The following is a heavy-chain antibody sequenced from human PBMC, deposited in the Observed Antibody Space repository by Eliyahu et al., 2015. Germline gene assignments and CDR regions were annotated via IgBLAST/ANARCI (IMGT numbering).Heavy chain of an antibody. CDR2: IATAXGT. V-gene: IGHV3-13*01. CDR1: GFXFRXYD. D-gene: IGHD3-10*01. J-gene: IGHJ2*01. Sequence: EVQLVESGGGLKQPGGSLXLSCAATGFXFRXYDMHWVRXVXGKGLEWXSGIATAXGTYYSXSVKGRFTISRENAKNVLYLQMNSLRAGDTAVYYCARGRPGMKGVDWYFDLWGRGTLLIVSS. CDR3: ARGRPGMKGVDWYFDL.